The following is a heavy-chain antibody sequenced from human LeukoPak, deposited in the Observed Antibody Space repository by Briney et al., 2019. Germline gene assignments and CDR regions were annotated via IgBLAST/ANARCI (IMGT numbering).Heavy chain of an antibody. J-gene: IGHJ4*02. CDR1: GYTFSRYW. CDR3: ARDHIAVAGVD. Sequence: GGSLRLSCAASGYTFSRYWMSWVRQAPGKGLEWVANMKQDGSEKYYVDSVKGRFTISRDNAKNSLYLQMNSLRAEDTAVYYCARDHIAVAGVDWGQGTLVTVSS. V-gene: IGHV3-7*01. CDR2: MKQDGSEK. D-gene: IGHD6-19*01.